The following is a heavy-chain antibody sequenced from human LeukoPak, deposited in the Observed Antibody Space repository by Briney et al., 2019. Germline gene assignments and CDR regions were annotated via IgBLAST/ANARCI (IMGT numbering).Heavy chain of an antibody. D-gene: IGHD3-22*01. CDR1: GYTFTSYG. CDR2: ISAYNGNT. CDR3: ARGGSVYYYDSSGSKAKEYFQH. J-gene: IGHJ1*01. Sequence: ASVKVSCKASGYTFTSYGISWVRQAPGQGLEWMGWISAYNGNTNYAQKLQGRVTMTTDTSTSTAYMELRSLRSDDTAVYHCARGGSVYYYDSSGSKAKEYFQHWGQGTLVTVSS. V-gene: IGHV1-18*01.